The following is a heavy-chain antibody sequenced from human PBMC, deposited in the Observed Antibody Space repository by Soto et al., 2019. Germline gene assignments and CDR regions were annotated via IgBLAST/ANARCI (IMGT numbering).Heavy chain of an antibody. D-gene: IGHD3-22*01. CDR2: IKNKYDGGTI. CDR3: AADDSNGPAKIDY. J-gene: IGHJ4*02. V-gene: IGHV3-15*01. CDR1: GLTFSSAW. Sequence: GGSLRLSCAASGLTFSSAWMSWVRQAPGKGLEWVGRIKNKYDGGTIDYAAPVEGRFTISREDSKNTLYLQMNSLKTEDTAVYYCAADDSNGPAKIDYWGQGTLVTVSS.